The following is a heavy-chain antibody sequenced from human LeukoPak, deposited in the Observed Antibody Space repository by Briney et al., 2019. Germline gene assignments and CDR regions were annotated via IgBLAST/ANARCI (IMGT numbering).Heavy chain of an antibody. Sequence: PSETLSLTCSVSGGSIGRSSYYWGWTRQPPGKGLEWIGSIYSGGTNYNPSLKSRVTISVDTSRNQFSLKLGSVTAADTAVYYCARHGSIATGAFTYWGQGTLVTVSS. CDR2: IYSGGT. J-gene: IGHJ4*02. CDR3: ARHGSIATGAFTY. D-gene: IGHD6-13*01. CDR1: GGSIGRSSYY. V-gene: IGHV4-39*01.